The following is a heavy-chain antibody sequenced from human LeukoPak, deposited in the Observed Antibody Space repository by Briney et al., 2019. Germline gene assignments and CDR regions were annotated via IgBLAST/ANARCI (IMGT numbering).Heavy chain of an antibody. CDR1: GLTFNKYW. Sequence: GGSLRLSCEASGLTFNKYWMTWVRQAPGKGLEWVANIKQDGSEKNYVDSVKGRFTISRDNAKNSVYLQMNSLRAEDTAVYYCARERGYSSSFRSRHDDYWGQGTLVTVSS. CDR2: IKQDGSEK. CDR3: ARERGYSSSFRSRHDDY. J-gene: IGHJ4*02. D-gene: IGHD6-6*01. V-gene: IGHV3-7*01.